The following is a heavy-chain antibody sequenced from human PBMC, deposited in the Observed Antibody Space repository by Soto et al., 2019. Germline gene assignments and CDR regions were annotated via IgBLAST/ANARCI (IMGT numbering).Heavy chain of an antibody. D-gene: IGHD2-8*02. CDR2: IWYDGSNK. J-gene: IGHJ6*02. CDR1: GFTFNTYG. V-gene: IGHV3-33*08. Sequence: GGSLRLSCTTSGFTFNTYGMQWVRQAPGKGLEWVAIIWYDGSNKYYADSVKGRFTISRDNSRNTLYLQMNSLRAEDTALYYCARADCTAAYCHSWPFNYGVDIWGQGTTVTVS. CDR3: ARADCTAAYCHSWPFNYGVDI.